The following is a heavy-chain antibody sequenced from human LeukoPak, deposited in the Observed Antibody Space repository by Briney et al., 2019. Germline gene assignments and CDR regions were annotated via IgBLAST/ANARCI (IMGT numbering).Heavy chain of an antibody. D-gene: IGHD2-15*01. J-gene: IGHJ2*01. CDR3: VVVVVPAAVWHFDF. V-gene: IGHV3-33*01. CDR1: GFTFSHHG. CDR2: VWPDGNKK. Sequence: GTSLRLSCAASGFTFSHHGLHWVRQAPGKGLEWVAIVWPDGNKKLYADSVKGRFIISKDKPKNTVYLQMNSLRVEDTALYYCVVVVVPAAVWHFDFWGSGTLVTVSS.